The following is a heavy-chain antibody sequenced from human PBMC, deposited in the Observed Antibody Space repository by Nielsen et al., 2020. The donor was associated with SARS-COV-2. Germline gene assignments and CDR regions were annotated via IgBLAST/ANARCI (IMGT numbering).Heavy chain of an antibody. CDR2: INSDSGNT. CDR1: GYTFTAYA. Sequence: ASVKVSCKASGYTFTAYAIHWVRQDPGQRLEWMGWINSDSGNTKYSQKFRGRVTITRDTSASTAYMELSGLSSEDTAVYFCGRDGVGATSFDHWGQGSRVTVSS. CDR3: GRDGVGATSFDH. J-gene: IGHJ4*02. V-gene: IGHV1-3*04. D-gene: IGHD1-26*01.